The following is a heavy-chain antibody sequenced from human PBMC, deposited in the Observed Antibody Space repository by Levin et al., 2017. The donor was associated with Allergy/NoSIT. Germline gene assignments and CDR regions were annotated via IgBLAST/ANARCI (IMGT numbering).Heavy chain of an antibody. CDR2: IKSETDGRTA. CDR1: GFTFSNTY. V-gene: IGHV3-15*01. D-gene: IGHD3-3*01. Sequence: TGGSLRLSCAASGFTFSNTYMSWVRQAPGKGLEWVGRIKSETDGRTADYAAPVKDRFTISRDDSKNTLFLQMNSLKTEDTAVYYCTTRKYDVFWSALDYWGQGTLVTVSS. CDR3: TTRKYDVFWSALDY. J-gene: IGHJ4*02.